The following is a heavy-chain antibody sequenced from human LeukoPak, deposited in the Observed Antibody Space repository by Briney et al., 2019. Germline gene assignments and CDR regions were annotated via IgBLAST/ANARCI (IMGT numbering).Heavy chain of an antibody. CDR1: GYTFTSYY. D-gene: IGHD2-2*01. Sequence: ASVKVSCKASGYTFTSYYMHWVRQAPGQGLEWMGIINPSGGSTSYAQKFQGRVTMTRDTSTSTVYMELSSLRSEDTAVYYCARDRPIVVVPAATGYMDVWGKGTTVTVYS. J-gene: IGHJ6*03. CDR3: ARDRPIVVVPAATGYMDV. V-gene: IGHV1-46*01. CDR2: INPSGGST.